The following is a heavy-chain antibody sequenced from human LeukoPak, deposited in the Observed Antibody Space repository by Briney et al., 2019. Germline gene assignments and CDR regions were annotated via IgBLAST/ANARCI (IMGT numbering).Heavy chain of an antibody. CDR2: MNPNSGNT. Sequence: GASVKASCKASGYTFTSYDINWVRQATGQGLEWMRWMNPNSGNTGYAQKFQGRVTMTRNTSISTAYMELSRLRSDDTAVYYCARDNYGSGSYYPSGEYFQHWGQGTLVTVSS. CDR1: GYTFTSYD. CDR3: ARDNYGSGSYYPSGEYFQH. J-gene: IGHJ1*01. D-gene: IGHD3-10*01. V-gene: IGHV1-8*01.